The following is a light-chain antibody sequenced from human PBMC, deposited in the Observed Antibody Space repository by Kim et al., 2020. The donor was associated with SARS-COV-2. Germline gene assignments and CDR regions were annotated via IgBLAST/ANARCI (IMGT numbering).Light chain of an antibody. CDR3: QQYNSYPWT. CDR1: QRISSW. J-gene: IGKJ1*01. V-gene: IGKV1-5*01. Sequence: APVGDRATITGRASQRISSWLAWYQQKPGKAPKLLIYDASSLESGVPSRFSGSGSGTEFTLTISSLQPDDFATYYCQQYNSYPWTFGQGTKVDIK. CDR2: DAS.